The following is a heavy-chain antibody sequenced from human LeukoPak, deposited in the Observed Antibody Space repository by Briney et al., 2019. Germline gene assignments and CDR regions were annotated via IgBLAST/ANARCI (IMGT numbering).Heavy chain of an antibody. Sequence: GGSLRLSCAASGFIFSSFSVNWVRQAPGKGLEWVSSISTSGGLSSVYYADSVKGRFTISRDNAKNSLFLQMNSLGAEDTAVYYCARANEAGLRLGEFVDYWGQGTLVTVSS. D-gene: IGHD3-16*01. V-gene: IGHV3-21*01. CDR3: ARANEAGLRLGEFVDY. CDR1: GFIFSSFS. CDR2: ISTSGGLSSV. J-gene: IGHJ4*02.